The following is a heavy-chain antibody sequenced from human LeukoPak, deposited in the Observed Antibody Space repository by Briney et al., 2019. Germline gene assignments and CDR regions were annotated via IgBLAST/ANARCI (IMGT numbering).Heavy chain of an antibody. CDR1: GYTFTGYY. V-gene: IGHV1-2*02. CDR3: ARLLNDYGDSFDP. D-gene: IGHD4-17*01. J-gene: IGHJ5*02. CDR2: INPNSGGT. Sequence: ASVKVSCKSSGYTFTGYYMRWVRQAPGQGLEWMGWINPNSGGTNYAQKFQGRVTMTRDTSISTAYMELSRLRSDDTAVYYCARLLNDYGDSFDPWGQGTLVTVSS.